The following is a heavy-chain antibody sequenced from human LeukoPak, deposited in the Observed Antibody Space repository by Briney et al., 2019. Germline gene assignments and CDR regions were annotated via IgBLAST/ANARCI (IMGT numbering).Heavy chain of an antibody. CDR3: ARRSAATGAFDI. CDR2: ISSSSSYI. CDR1: GFTFSSYS. J-gene: IGHJ3*02. D-gene: IGHD3-9*01. V-gene: IGHV3-21*01. Sequence: KPGGSLRLSCAASGFTFSSYSMNWVRQAPGKGLEWVSSISSSSSYIYYADSVKGRFTISRDNAKNSLYLQMNSLRAEDTAVYYCARRSAATGAFDIWGQGTMVTVSP.